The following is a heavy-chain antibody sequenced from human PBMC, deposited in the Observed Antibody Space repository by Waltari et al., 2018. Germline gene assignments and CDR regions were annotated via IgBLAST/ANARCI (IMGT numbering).Heavy chain of an antibody. Sequence: EVQLLESAGGLVQPGEALRLSCAASGFSFMGFAMTWVRQAPGEGRECAASISGGGATPFYADSGKGRFTIVRDNSRDTVYLQMNSLRVDDSAVYYCAKGSRGYTNYFFDSWGQGTLVSVSS. J-gene: IGHJ4*02. CDR2: ISGGGATP. D-gene: IGHD3-16*02. V-gene: IGHV3-23*01. CDR3: AKGSRGYTNYFFDS. CDR1: GFSFMGFA.